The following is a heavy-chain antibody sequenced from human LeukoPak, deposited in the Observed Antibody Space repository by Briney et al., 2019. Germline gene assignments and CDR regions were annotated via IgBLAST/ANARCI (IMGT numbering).Heavy chain of an antibody. J-gene: IGHJ4*02. D-gene: IGHD6-19*01. Sequence: GGSLRLSCAASGFTFSTYHMHWVRQAPGKGLEWVAFIHNDGSNKYYTDSVRGRFTISRDNSKNRLFLQMNSLRTEDTAVYYCATLAVVATWGQGTLVTVSS. V-gene: IGHV3-30*02. CDR3: ATLAVVAT. CDR1: GFTFSTYH. CDR2: IHNDGSNK.